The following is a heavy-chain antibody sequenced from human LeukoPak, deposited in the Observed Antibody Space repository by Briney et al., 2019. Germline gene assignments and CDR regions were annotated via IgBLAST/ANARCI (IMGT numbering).Heavy chain of an antibody. CDR1: GGSISSGGYY. CDR3: ARAVVVVPAAIRYYYYYMDV. D-gene: IGHD2-2*01. CDR2: IYYSGST. Sequence: PSETLSLTCTVSGGSISSGGYYWSWIRQHPGKGLEWIGYIYYSGSTYCNPSLKSRVTISVDTSKNQFSLKLSSVTAADTAVYYCARAVVVVPAAIRYYYYYMDVWGKGTTVTVSS. J-gene: IGHJ6*03. V-gene: IGHV4-31*03.